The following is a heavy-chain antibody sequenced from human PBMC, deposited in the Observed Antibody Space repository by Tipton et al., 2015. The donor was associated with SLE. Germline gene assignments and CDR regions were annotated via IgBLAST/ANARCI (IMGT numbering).Heavy chain of an antibody. CDR3: ARHPRHITAPAIYPKAGSQH. V-gene: IGHV4-59*08. J-gene: IGHJ1*01. CDR2: IYYSGST. CDR1: GGSISSYY. Sequence: TLSLTCTVSGGSISSYYWSWIRQPPGKGLEWIGYIYYSGSTNYNPSLKSRVTISVDTSKNQFSLKLSSVTAADTAVYYCARHPRHITAPAIYPKAGSQHWGQGTLVTVSS. D-gene: IGHD3-3*01.